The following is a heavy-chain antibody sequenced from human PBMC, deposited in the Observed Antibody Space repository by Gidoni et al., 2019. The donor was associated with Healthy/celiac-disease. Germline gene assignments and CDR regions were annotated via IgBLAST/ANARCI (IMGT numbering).Heavy chain of an antibody. CDR2: ISYDGSNK. J-gene: IGHJ4*02. CDR3: ARGPPTVTLYYFDY. CDR1: GFTFSSYG. D-gene: IGHD4-17*01. Sequence: QVQLFESGGCVVQPGRSPRLPCAASGFTFSSYGLHWVRQAPGKGLEWVAVISYDGSNKYYADPVKGRFTISRDNSKNTLYLQMNSLRAEDTAVYYCARGPPTVTLYYFDYWGQGTLVTVSS. V-gene: IGHV3-30*03.